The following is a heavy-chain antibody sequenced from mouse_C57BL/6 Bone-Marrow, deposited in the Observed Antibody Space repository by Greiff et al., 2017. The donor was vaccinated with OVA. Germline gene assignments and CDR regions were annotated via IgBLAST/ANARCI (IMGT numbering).Heavy chain of an antibody. V-gene: IGHV1-50*01. Sequence: VQLQQPGAELVKPGASVKLSCKASGYTFTSYGMPWVKQGPGQGLEWIGEIDPSDSYTNYNQKFKGKATLTVDTSSSTAYMQLSSLTSEDSAVYYCARDYFDYWGQGTTLTVSS. CDR2: IDPSDSYT. CDR3: ARDYFDY. J-gene: IGHJ2*01. CDR1: GYTFTSYG.